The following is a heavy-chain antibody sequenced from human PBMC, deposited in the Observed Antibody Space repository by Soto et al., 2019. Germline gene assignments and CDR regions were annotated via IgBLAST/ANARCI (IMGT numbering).Heavy chain of an antibody. CDR2: ISSNGGST. V-gene: IGHV3-64*01. J-gene: IGHJ4*02. Sequence: GGSLRLSCAASGFTFSSYAMHWVRQAPGKGLEYVSAISSNGGSTYYANSVKGRFTISRDNSKNTLYLQMGSLRAEDMAVYYCAREGYCSRTSCYSFDYWGQGTLVTVSS. CDR1: GFTFSSYA. CDR3: AREGYCSRTSCYSFDY. D-gene: IGHD2-2*01.